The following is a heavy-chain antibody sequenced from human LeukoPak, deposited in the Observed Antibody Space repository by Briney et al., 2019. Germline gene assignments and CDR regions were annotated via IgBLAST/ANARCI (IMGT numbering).Heavy chain of an antibody. CDR2: INRDGSST. D-gene: IGHD2-15*01. Sequence: GGSRRLSCAASGIIFSNYWMHWVRQAPGKWLVWVSRINRDGSSTGYADSVKGRFTISRDNAKNSLFLQMNSLRAEDTAVYYCARVLRYCSGGNCYSGGLGYMDVWGKGTTVTISS. CDR3: ARVLRYCSGGNCYSGGLGYMDV. V-gene: IGHV3-74*01. J-gene: IGHJ6*03. CDR1: GIIFSNYW.